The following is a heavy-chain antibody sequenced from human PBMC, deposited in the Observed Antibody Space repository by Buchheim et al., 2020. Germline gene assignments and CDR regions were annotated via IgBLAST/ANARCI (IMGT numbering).Heavy chain of an antibody. V-gene: IGHV4-30-4*01. CDR3: ARNEGYCSGGSCQNYYYGMDV. CDR1: GGSISSGDYY. Sequence: QVQLQESGPGLVKPSQTLSLTCTVSGGSISSGDYYWSWIRQPPGKGLEWIGYIYYSGSTYYNPSLKSRVTISVDTSMHPFSLKLSSVTAADTAVYYCARNEGYCSGGSCQNYYYGMDVWGQGTT. D-gene: IGHD2-15*01. CDR2: IYYSGST. J-gene: IGHJ6*02.